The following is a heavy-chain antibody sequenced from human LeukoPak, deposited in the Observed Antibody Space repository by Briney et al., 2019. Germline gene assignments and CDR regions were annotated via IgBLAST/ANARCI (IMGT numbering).Heavy chain of an antibody. Sequence: GGSLRLSCVASGFTCNDYSMNWVRQAPGKGLEWVSYISSSGFTLNYADSVKGRFTISRDNAKNSLYLQMNSLRAEDTAVYYCARGVPKTSYYYYYMDVWGKGTTVTVSS. J-gene: IGHJ6*03. CDR2: ISSSGFTL. V-gene: IGHV3-48*01. CDR3: ARGVPKTSYYYYYMDV. D-gene: IGHD4-11*01. CDR1: GFTCNDYS.